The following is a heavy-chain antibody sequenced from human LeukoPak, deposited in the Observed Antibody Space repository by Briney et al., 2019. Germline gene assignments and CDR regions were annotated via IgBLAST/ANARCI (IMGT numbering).Heavy chain of an antibody. CDR2: IYHSGST. Sequence: SQTLSLTCAVSGGSINSGGYSWSWIRQPPGKGLEWIGYIYHSGSTCYNPSLKSRVTISVDRSKNQFSLKLSSVTAADTAVYYCASFDGYDSSGYRFDYWGQGTLVTVSS. CDR3: ASFDGYDSSGYRFDY. CDR1: GGSINSGGYS. J-gene: IGHJ4*02. V-gene: IGHV4-30-2*01. D-gene: IGHD3-22*01.